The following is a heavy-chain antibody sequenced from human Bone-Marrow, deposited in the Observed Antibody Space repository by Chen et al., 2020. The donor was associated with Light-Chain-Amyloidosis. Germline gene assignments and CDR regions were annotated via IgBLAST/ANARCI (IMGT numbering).Heavy chain of an antibody. J-gene: IGHJ4*02. V-gene: IGHV1-18*01. CDR2: ISAYNGNT. D-gene: IGHD3-3*01. CDR1: GYTFTSYG. Sequence: QVQLVQSGAEVKKPGASVKVSCKASGYTFTSYGISRVRQAPGQGLEWMGWISAYNGNTNYAQKLQGRVTMTTDTSTSTAYMELRSLRSDDTAVYYCARELAGITIFGVVTAPDYWGQGTLVTCLL. CDR3: ARELAGITIFGVVTAPDY.